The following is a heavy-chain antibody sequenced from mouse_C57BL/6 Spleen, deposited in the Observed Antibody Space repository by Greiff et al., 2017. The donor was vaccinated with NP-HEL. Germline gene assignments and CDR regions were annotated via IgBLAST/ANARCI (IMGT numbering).Heavy chain of an antibody. V-gene: IGHV1-85*01. CDR2: IYPRDGST. J-gene: IGHJ4*01. Sequence: QVQLQQSGPELVKPGASVKLSCKASGYTFTSYDINWVKQRPRQGLEWIGWIYPRDGSTKYNEKFKGKATLTVDTSSSTAYMELHSLTSEDSAVYFCAREDRDYAMDYWGQGTSVTVSS. CDR1: GYTFTSYD. CDR3: AREDRDYAMDY.